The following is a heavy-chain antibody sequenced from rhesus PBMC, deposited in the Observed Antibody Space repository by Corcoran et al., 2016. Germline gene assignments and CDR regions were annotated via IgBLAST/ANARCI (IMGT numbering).Heavy chain of an antibody. CDR2: LYGSGGRT. CDR3: ARENYSSGLAY. V-gene: IGHV4-160*01. D-gene: IGHD6-31*01. Sequence: QVQLQESGPGLVQPSETLSLTCAVSGGSISRHYWSWIRPAPGKGLEWIGRLYGSGGRTDYNPSLKSRVTISTDTSKNQFSLKLSSVTAADTAVYYCARENYSSGLAYWGQGVLVTVSS. J-gene: IGHJ4*01. CDR1: GGSISRHY.